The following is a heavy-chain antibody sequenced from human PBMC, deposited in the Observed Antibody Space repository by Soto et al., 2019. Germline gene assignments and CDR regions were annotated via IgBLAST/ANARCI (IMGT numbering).Heavy chain of an antibody. J-gene: IGHJ5*02. CDR1: ESTYSDRY. Sequence: QVQLVQSGAEAKKPGASVKVSCKASESTYSDRYIHWVRQAPGQGLEWMGWINPNSGGTNYAQTFQGRVTMTRGTSISTAYMELSRLKSGDTAIYYCARGRIIVAPAIYNWLDPWGQGTLVTVSS. CDR3: ARGRIIVAPAIYNWLDP. D-gene: IGHD2-2*01. V-gene: IGHV1-2*02. CDR2: INPNSGGT.